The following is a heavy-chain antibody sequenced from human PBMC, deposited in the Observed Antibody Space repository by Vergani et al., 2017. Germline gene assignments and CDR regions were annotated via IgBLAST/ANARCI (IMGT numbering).Heavy chain of an antibody. Sequence: QVQLQESGPGLVKTSQTLSLTCTVSGGSISSGDYYWSWIRQPPGKGLEWIGYIYYSGSNYYNPSLKSRVTISVDTSKNQFSLKLSSVTAADTAVYYCARRRADYDILTGYYHNNWFDPWGQGTLVTVSS. D-gene: IGHD3-9*01. V-gene: IGHV4-30-4*08. CDR2: IYYSGSN. CDR3: ARRRADYDILTGYYHNNWFDP. J-gene: IGHJ5*02. CDR1: GGSISSGDYY.